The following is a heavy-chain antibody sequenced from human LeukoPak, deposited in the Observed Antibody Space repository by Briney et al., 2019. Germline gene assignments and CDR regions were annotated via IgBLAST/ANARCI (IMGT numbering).Heavy chain of an antibody. D-gene: IGHD2-2*01. CDR1: GGSISSYY. V-gene: IGHV4-59*08. CDR3: ARNNCSSTSCYQYYYYYCGMDV. J-gene: IGHJ6*02. CDR2: IYYSGST. Sequence: SETLSLTCTVSGGSISSYYWSWIRQPPGKGLEWVGYIYYSGSTNYNPSLKSRVTISVDTSKNQFSLKLSSVTAADTAVYYCARNNCSSTSCYQYYYYYCGMDVWGQGTTVTVSS.